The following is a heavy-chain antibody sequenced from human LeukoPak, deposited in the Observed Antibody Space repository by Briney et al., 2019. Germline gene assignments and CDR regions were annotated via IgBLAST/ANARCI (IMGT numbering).Heavy chain of an antibody. D-gene: IGHD3-22*01. Sequence: MSSETLSLTCAVYGCSFSGYYWSWIRQPPGKGLEWIGEINHRGSTNYNPSLKSRVTISVDTSKNQFSLKLSSVTAAETAVYYCARGRKGSSGYYDVVDYWGQGTLVTVSS. J-gene: IGHJ4*02. CDR2: INHRGST. CDR1: GCSFSGYY. V-gene: IGHV4-34*01. CDR3: ARGRKGSSGYYDVVDY.